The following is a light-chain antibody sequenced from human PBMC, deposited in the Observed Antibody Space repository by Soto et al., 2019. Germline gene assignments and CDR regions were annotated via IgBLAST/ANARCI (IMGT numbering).Light chain of an antibody. CDR3: QQHSSSPWT. Sequence: DIVLTQSPGTLSLSPVESGALSCRASQSVTSDYLVWYRQKPGQAPRLLIYAVSSRAAGIPDRLSGSGSGTEFTLTITRLEPEDSACYYCQQHSSSPWTFGQGTRVE. J-gene: IGKJ1*01. CDR1: QSVTSDY. CDR2: AVS. V-gene: IGKV3-20*01.